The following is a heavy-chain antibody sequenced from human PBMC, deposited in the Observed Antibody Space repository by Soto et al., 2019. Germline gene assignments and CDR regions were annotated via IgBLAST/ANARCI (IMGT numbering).Heavy chain of an antibody. J-gene: IGHJ5*02. CDR2: IWHDGTNK. D-gene: IGHD6-13*01. V-gene: IGHV3-33*01. CDR1: GFTFSSYG. CDR3: ATTIAA. Sequence: QVQLVESGGGVVQPGRSLRLSCAASGFTFSSYGMHWVRRAPGKGLEWVAVIWHDGTNKYYADSVKGRFTISRDNSKNTLYLQMNSLRAEDTAVYYCATTIAAWGQGTLVTVSS.